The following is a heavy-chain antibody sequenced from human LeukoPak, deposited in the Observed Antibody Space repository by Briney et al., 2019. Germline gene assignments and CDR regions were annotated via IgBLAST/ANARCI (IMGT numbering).Heavy chain of an antibody. Sequence: GGSLRLSCAASGFTVSSKYMNWVRQAPGKGLEWVSSISSSSSYIYYADSVKGRFTISRDNAKNSLYLQMNSLRAEDTAVYYCARVPRRLWFGEFQYYFDYWGQGTLVTVSS. D-gene: IGHD3-10*01. V-gene: IGHV3-21*01. CDR1: GFTVSSKY. CDR3: ARVPRRLWFGEFQYYFDY. J-gene: IGHJ4*02. CDR2: ISSSSSYI.